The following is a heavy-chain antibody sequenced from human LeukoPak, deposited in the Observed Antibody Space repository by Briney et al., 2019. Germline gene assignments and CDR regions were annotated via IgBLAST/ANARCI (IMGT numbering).Heavy chain of an antibody. CDR2: IKPNSGGT. D-gene: IGHD3-22*01. CDR1: GYTFTGYY. Sequence: GASVKVSCKASGYTFTGYYMHWVRQAPGQGLEWMGWIKPNSGGTNYAQNFQGRVTMTRDTSISTAYMEVSRLRSDDTAVYCCAREDSSGYDYWGQGTLVTVSS. V-gene: IGHV1-2*02. J-gene: IGHJ4*02. CDR3: AREDSSGYDY.